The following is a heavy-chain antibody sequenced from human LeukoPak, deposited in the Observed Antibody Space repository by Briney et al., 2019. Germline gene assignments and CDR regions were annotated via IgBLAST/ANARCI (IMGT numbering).Heavy chain of an antibody. CDR3: ARGEPDCAGDCPYWYLDL. D-gene: IGHD2-21*02. CDR2: ISSNGGST. Sequence: GGSLRLSCAASGFTFSSSTMHWVRQAPGKGLEYVSAISSNGGSTYYANSVKGRSTISRDNSKNTVFLQMGSLRTEDMAVYYCARGEPDCAGDCPYWYLDLWGRGTLVTVPS. J-gene: IGHJ2*01. CDR1: GFTFSSST. V-gene: IGHV3-64*01.